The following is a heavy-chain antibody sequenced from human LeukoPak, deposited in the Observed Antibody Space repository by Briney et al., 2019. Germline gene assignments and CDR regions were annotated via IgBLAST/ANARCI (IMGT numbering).Heavy chain of an antibody. J-gene: IGHJ4*02. CDR1: GGSISSYY. CDR2: IYTSGST. D-gene: IGHD3-10*01. V-gene: IGHV4-4*07. CDR3: ARDSPRLLWFGELGGFDY. Sequence: PSETLSLTCTVSGGSISSYYWSWIRQPAGKGLEWIGRIYTSGSTNYNPSLKSRVTMSVDTSKNQFSLKLSSVTAADTAVYYCARDSPRLLWFGELGGFDYWGQGTLVTVSS.